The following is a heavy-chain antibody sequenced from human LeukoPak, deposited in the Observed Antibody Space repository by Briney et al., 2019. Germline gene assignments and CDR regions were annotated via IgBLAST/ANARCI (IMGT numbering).Heavy chain of an antibody. J-gene: IGHJ4*02. CDR2: SYYSGST. CDR3: ARTYDYGDYVGIGY. V-gene: IGHV4-59*01. Sequence: SETLSLTFTVSGGSISSSYWRWSRQPPGKELERHGYSYYSGSTNYNPSLKSRVTISVDTSKNQFSLKLSSVTAADTAVYYCARTYDYGDYVGIGYWGQGTLVTVSS. CDR1: GGSISSSY. D-gene: IGHD4-17*01.